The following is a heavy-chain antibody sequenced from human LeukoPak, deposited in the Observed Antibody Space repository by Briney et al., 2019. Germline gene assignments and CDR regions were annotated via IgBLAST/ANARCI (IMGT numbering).Heavy chain of an antibody. CDR1: GFTFSSYG. V-gene: IGHV3-33*01. CDR2: IWYDGSNK. Sequence: GGSLRLSCAASGFTFSSYGMHWVRQAPGKGLEWVAVIWYDGSNKYYADSVKGRFTISRDNSKNTLYLQMNSLRAEDTAVYYCVRESSGSYFAYWGQGTLVTVSS. CDR3: VRESSGSYFAY. D-gene: IGHD3-10*01. J-gene: IGHJ4*02.